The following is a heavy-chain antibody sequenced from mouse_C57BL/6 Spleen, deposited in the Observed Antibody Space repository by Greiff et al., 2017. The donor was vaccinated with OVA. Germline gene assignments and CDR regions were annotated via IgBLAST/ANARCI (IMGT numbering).Heavy chain of an antibody. CDR3: ARPSLTTVVATRYFDV. J-gene: IGHJ1*03. V-gene: IGHV1-81*01. D-gene: IGHD1-1*01. Sequence: VKLMESGAELARPGASVKLSCKASGYTFTSYGISWVKQRTGQGLEWIGEIYPRSGNTYYNEKFKGKATLTADKSSSTAYMELRSLTSEDSAVYFCARPSLTTVVATRYFDVWGTGTTVTVSS. CDR2: IYPRSGNT. CDR1: GYTFTSYG.